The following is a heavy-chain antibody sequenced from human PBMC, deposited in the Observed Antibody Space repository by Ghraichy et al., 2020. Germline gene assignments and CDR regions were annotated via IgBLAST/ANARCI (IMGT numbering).Heavy chain of an antibody. CDR2: IWYDGGNK. D-gene: IGHD2-2*01. CDR3: AREYCSGTSCYRGYFDY. CDR1: GFTFSYFG. V-gene: IGHV3-33*01. Sequence: LSLTCAASGFTFSYFGMHWVRQAPGEGLEWVAVIWYDGGNKYYTDSVKGRFTISRDNSKNILYLQMNSLRAEDTAVYFCAREYCSGTSCYRGYFDYWGQGALVTVSS. J-gene: IGHJ4*02.